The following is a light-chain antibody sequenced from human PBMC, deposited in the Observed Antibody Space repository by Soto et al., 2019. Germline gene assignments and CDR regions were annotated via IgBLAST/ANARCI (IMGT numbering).Light chain of an antibody. V-gene: IGLV2-14*03. J-gene: IGLJ1*01. CDR1: SSDVGGYDY. Sequence: QSALTQPASVSGSPGQSITISCTGTSSDVGGYDYVSWYQQHPGKAPKLMIYDVSNRPSGVSNRFSGSKSGNTASLTISGLQAEDEADYYCSSYTGSPALVVFGAGTKVTVL. CDR2: DVS. CDR3: SSYTGSPALVV.